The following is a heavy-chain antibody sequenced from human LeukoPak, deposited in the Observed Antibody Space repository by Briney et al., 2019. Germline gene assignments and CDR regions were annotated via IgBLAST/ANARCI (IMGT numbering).Heavy chain of an antibody. CDR1: GGTFSSYA. CDR3: ASGRGYCTNGVCSSYYYYYYVDV. D-gene: IGHD2-8*01. V-gene: IGHV1-69*06. Sequence: SVKVSCKASGGTFSSYAISWVRQAPGQGLEWMGRIIPIFGTANYAQKFQGRVTITADKSTSTAYMELSSLRSEDTAVYYCASGRGYCTNGVCSSYYYYYYVDVWGKGTTVTVSS. CDR2: IIPIFGTA. J-gene: IGHJ6*03.